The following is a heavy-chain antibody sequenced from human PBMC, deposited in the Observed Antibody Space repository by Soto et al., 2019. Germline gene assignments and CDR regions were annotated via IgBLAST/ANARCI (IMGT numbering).Heavy chain of an antibody. CDR1: GFTFDDYA. Sequence: GGSLRLSCAASGFTFDDYAMHWVRQAPGKGLEWVSGISWNSGSIGYADSVKGRFTISRDNAKNSLYLQMNSLRAEDTALYYCAKDIKVMGWGSGMGYWGQGTLVTVSS. CDR2: ISWNSGSI. CDR3: AKDIKVMGWGSGMGY. V-gene: IGHV3-9*01. J-gene: IGHJ4*02. D-gene: IGHD3-10*01.